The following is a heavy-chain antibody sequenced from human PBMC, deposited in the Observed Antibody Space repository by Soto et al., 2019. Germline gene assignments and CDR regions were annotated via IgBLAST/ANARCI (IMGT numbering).Heavy chain of an antibody. Sequence: EVQLFESGGGLVQPGGSLRLSCAAAGFTFIIYAMSWVRQAPGKGLEWVSAISGSGGSTYYADSVKGRFTIARDNSKTTLYRQMNSLRADDTAVYYCAKATRGGAATLIRDYWGQGNLVTVSS. V-gene: IGHV3-23*01. CDR2: ISGSGGST. CDR1: GFTFIIYA. J-gene: IGHJ4*02. CDR3: AKATRGGAATLIRDY. D-gene: IGHD6-13*01.